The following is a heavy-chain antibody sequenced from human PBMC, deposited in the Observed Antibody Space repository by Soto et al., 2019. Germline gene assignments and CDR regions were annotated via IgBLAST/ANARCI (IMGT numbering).Heavy chain of an antibody. CDR2: RYDDAST. CDR3: ARGIYVGSSGYYLDN. J-gene: IGHJ4*02. V-gene: IGHV4-39*01. CDR1: GGSIRSSTYY. D-gene: IGHD3-22*01. Sequence: SETLSLTCTVSGGSIRSSTYYWGWIRQPPGKGLEWIVSRYDDASTFYNPSLKSRLTVSLDTSKNQFSLRLTSVTAADPAVYYCARGIYVGSSGYYLDNWGQGTLVT.